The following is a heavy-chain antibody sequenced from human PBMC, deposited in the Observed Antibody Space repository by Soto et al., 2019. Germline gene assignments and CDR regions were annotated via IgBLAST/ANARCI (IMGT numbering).Heavy chain of an antibody. D-gene: IGHD2-21*01. CDR1: GYTFTSYG. V-gene: IGHV1-18*04. CDR2: ISAYNGNT. J-gene: IGHJ2*01. CDR3: ARGRWGVARYFDL. Sequence: ASVKVSCKASGYTFTSYGISWVRQAPGQGLEWMGWISAYNGNTNYAQKLQGRVTMTRDTSTSTVYMELSSLRSEDTAVYYCARGRWGVARYFDLWGRGTLVTVSS.